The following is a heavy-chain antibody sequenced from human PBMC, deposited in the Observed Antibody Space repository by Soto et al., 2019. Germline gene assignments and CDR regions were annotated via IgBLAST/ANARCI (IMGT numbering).Heavy chain of an antibody. CDR2: ISYDGSNK. J-gene: IGHJ6*02. CDR3: ARDQDPVTDYYYYGMDV. D-gene: IGHD4-4*01. V-gene: IGHV3-30-3*01. CDR1: GFTFSSDA. Sequence: GGSLRLSCAASGFTFSSDAMHWVRQAPGKGLEWVAVISYDGSNKYYADSVKGRFTISRDNSKNTLYLQMNSLRAEDTAVYYCARDQDPVTDYYYYGMDVWGQGTTVTVSS.